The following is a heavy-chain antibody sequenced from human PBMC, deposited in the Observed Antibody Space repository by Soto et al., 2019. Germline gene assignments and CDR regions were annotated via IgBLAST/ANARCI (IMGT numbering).Heavy chain of an antibody. V-gene: IGHV3-23*01. CDR3: AKDRGSKTPTSQHDY. J-gene: IGHJ4*02. CDR2: ISGSGGST. Sequence: GGSLRLSCAASGFTFSSYSMSWVRQTPGKGLEWVSAISGSGGSTYYADSVKGRFTISRDNSKNTLYLQMNSLRAEDTAVYYCAKDRGSKTPTSQHDYWGQGTLVTVSS. CDR1: GFTFSSYS. D-gene: IGHD3-10*01.